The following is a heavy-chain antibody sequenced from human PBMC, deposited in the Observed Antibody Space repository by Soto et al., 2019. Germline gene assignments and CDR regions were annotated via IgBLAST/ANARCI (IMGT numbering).Heavy chain of an antibody. CDR3: ARDVGSGINYFED. Sequence: QVQLQESGPGLVKPSETLSLTCTVSGGSISYYYWSWIRQPPGKGLEWIGYIYYSGSTNYNPSLTSRVTISVYTSKKQFSLKLSSVNAADTAVYYFARDVGSGINYFEDWRQGTLVTVAS. D-gene: IGHD3-10*01. CDR2: IYYSGST. V-gene: IGHV4-59*01. CDR1: GGSISYYY. J-gene: IGHJ4*02.